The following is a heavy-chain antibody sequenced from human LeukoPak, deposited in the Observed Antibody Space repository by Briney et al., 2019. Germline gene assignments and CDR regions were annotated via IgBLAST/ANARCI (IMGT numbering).Heavy chain of an antibody. J-gene: IGHJ4*02. V-gene: IGHV3-21*01. CDR2: ISSSSSYI. CDR3: ASSHITMLVGY. Sequence: GGSLRLSCAASGFSFSRYGMNWVRQAPGKGLEWVSSISSSSSYIYYADSVKGRFTISRDNAKNSLYLQMNSLRAEDTAVYYCASSHITMLVGYWGQGTLVTVSS. D-gene: IGHD3-10*02. CDR1: GFSFSRYG.